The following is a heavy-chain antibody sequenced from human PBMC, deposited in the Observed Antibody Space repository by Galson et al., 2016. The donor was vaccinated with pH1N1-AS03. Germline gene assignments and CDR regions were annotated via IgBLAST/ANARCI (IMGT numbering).Heavy chain of an antibody. J-gene: IGHJ4*02. V-gene: IGHV3-23*01. CDR3: AKDKGLCGGSCYQY. CDR2: ISGSGNNT. Sequence: SLRLSCAASGFTFGSFAMSWVRQAPGKGLEWVSAISGSGNNTYYGDSVKGRLTISRDNSKNMLYLQMNSLRAEDTAVYYCAKDKGLCGGSCYQYWGQGTLVTVSS. CDR1: GFTFGSFA. D-gene: IGHD2-15*01.